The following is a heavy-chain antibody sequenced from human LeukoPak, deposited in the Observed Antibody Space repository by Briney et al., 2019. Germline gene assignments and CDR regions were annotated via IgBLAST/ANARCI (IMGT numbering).Heavy chain of an antibody. J-gene: IGHJ4*02. Sequence: SETLSLTCAVYGGSFSGYYWSWIRQPPGKGPEWIGEINHSGSTNYNPSLKSRVTISVDTSKNQFSLKLSSVTAADTAVYYCASSPRRGSWARWGQGTLVTVSS. CDR3: ASSPRRGSWAR. CDR1: GGSFSGYY. V-gene: IGHV4-34*01. CDR2: INHSGST. D-gene: IGHD1-26*01.